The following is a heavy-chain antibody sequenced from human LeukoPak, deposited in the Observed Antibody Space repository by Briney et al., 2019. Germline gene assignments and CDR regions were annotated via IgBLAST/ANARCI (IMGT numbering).Heavy chain of an antibody. J-gene: IGHJ5*02. D-gene: IGHD6-6*01. CDR2: INHSGST. CDR1: GGSFSGYY. Sequence: SETLSLTCAVYGGSFSGYYLSWIRQSPGKGLEWIGEINHSGSTNYNPSLKSRVTISVDTSKNQFSLKVSSVTAADTAVYYCARRIAARPRGYWFDPWGQGTLVTVSS. V-gene: IGHV4-34*01. CDR3: ARRIAARPRGYWFDP.